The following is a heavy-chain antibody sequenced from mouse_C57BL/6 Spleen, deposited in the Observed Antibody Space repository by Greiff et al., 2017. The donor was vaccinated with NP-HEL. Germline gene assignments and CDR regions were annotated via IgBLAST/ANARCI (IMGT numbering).Heavy chain of an antibody. Sequence: VQLQQPGAELVMPGASVKLSCKASGYTFTSYWMHWVKQRPGQGLEWIGEIDPSDSYTNYNQKFKGKSTLTVDKSSSTAYMQLSSLTSEDSAVYYCARDYGSSYTDWGQGTTLTVSS. J-gene: IGHJ2*01. D-gene: IGHD1-1*01. CDR2: IDPSDSYT. V-gene: IGHV1-69*01. CDR1: GYTFTSYW. CDR3: ARDYGSSYTD.